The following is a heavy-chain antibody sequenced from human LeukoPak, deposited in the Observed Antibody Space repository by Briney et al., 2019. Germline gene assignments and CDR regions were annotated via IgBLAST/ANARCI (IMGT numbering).Heavy chain of an antibody. J-gene: IGHJ6*02. Sequence: GGSLRLSCTASGFKFSDAWMTWVRQAPGKGLEWLGRIKRGGSTDYAVPVNNRFTISRDDSKNTIYLQINGLKTEDTAVYYCKWERTVYYSLDVWGQGTTVTVS. CDR3: KWERTVYYSLDV. CDR2: IKRGGST. D-gene: IGHD1-26*01. CDR1: GFKFSDAW. V-gene: IGHV3-15*01.